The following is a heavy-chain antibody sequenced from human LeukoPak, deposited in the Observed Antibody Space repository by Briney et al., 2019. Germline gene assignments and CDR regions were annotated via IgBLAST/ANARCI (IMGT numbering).Heavy chain of an antibody. J-gene: IGHJ6*02. CDR1: GYTFTSYD. V-gene: IGHV1-8*01. D-gene: IGHD2-2*01. CDR3: ARDLGVVPAARGYYYYYGMDV. Sequence: ASVKVSCKASGYTFTSYDINWVRQATGQGLEWMGWMNPNSGNTGYAQKSQGRVTMTRNTSISTAYMELSSLRSEDTAVYYCARDLGVVPAARGYYYYYGMDVWGQGTTVTVSS. CDR2: MNPNSGNT.